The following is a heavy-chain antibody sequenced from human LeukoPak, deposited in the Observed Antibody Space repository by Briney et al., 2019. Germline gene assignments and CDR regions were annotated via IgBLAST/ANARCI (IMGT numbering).Heavy chain of an antibody. CDR1: GFTFSDYY. Sequence: PGGSLRLSCAASGFTFSDYYMSWIRQAPGKGLEWVSYISSSGSTIYYADSVKGRFTISRDNAKNSLYLQMNSLRAEDTAVYYCARAPGVAAPYYYYGMDVWGQGTTVTVSS. D-gene: IGHD3-10*01. CDR2: ISSSGSTI. CDR3: ARAPGVAAPYYYYGMDV. J-gene: IGHJ6*02. V-gene: IGHV3-11*01.